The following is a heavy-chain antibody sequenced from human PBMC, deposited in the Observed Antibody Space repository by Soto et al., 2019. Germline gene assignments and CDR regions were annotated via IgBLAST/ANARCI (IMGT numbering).Heavy chain of an antibody. J-gene: IGHJ4*02. D-gene: IGHD2-21*02. CDR2: ISGSGGST. V-gene: IGHV3-23*01. CDR1: GFTFSSYA. CDR3: AKDRSAYCGGDCPLDY. Sequence: EVQLLESGGGLVQPGGSLRLSCAASGFTFSSYAMSWVRQAPGKGLEWVSAISGSGGSTYYADSVKGRFTISRDNSKNTRYLQMNSLRAEDTAVYYCAKDRSAYCGGDCPLDYWGQGTLVTVSS.